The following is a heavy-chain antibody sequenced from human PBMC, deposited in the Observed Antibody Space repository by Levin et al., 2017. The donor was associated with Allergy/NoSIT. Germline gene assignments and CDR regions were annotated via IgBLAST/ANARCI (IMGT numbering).Heavy chain of an antibody. J-gene: IGHJ3*02. CDR1: GGSFSGYY. V-gene: IGHV4-34*01. D-gene: IGHD1-7*01. CDR2: INHSGST. CDR3: ARGSRNYGRGAFDI. Sequence: SQTLSLTCAVYGGSFSGYYWSWIRQPPGKGLEWIGEINHSGSTNYNPSLKSRVTISVDTSKNQFSLKLSSVTAADTAVYYCARGSRNYGRGAFDIWGQGTMVTVSS.